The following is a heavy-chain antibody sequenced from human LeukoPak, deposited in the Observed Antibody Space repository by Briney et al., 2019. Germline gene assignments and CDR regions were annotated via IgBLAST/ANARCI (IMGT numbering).Heavy chain of an antibody. J-gene: IGHJ4*02. V-gene: IGHV3-23*01. CDR1: GFTFSSYA. CDR2: ISGSGGST. Sequence: GGSLRLSCAASGFTFSSYAMGWVRQAPGKGLEWVSAISGSGGSTYYADSVKGRFTISRDKAKNSLYLQMNGLRAEDTAVYYCARDGLSGYSYGFCDYWGQGTLVTVSS. D-gene: IGHD5-18*01. CDR3: ARDGLSGYSYGFCDY.